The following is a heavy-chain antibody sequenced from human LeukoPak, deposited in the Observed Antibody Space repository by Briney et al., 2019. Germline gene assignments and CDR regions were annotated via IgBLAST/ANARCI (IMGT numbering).Heavy chain of an antibody. J-gene: IGHJ4*02. CDR2: IIPILGIA. Sequence: ASVKVSCKASGGTFSSYAISWVRQAPGQGLEWMGRIIPILGIANYAQKFQGRVTITADKSTSTAYMELSSLRSKDTAVYYCARGDWKYYFDYWGQGTLVTVSS. V-gene: IGHV1-69*04. CDR1: GGTFSSYA. D-gene: IGHD1-1*01. CDR3: ARGDWKYYFDY.